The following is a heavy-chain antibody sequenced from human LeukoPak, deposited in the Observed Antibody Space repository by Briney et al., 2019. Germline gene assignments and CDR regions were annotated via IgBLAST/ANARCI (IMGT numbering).Heavy chain of an antibody. CDR3: ARLFDTDY. CDR1: GGSISSYY. CDR2: IYYSGST. J-gene: IGHJ4*02. Sequence: KPSETLSLTCTVSGGSISSYYWSWIRQPPGKGLEWIGSIYYSGSTYYNPSLKSRVTISVDTSKNQFSLKLSSVTAADTAVYYCARLFDTDYWGQGTLVTVSS. D-gene: IGHD3-9*01. V-gene: IGHV4-59*05.